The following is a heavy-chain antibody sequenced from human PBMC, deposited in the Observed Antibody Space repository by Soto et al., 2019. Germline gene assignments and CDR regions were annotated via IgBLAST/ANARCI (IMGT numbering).Heavy chain of an antibody. J-gene: IGHJ4*02. Sequence: TSETLSLTCAVSGGSISSGGYSWSWIRQPPGKGLEWIGYIYYSGSTNYNPSLKSRVTISVDTSKNQFSLKLSSVTAADTAVYYCARSGNRQRWLQSNPASPFDYWGQGTLVTVSS. V-gene: IGHV4-61*08. CDR2: IYYSGST. D-gene: IGHD5-12*01. CDR1: GGSISSGGYS. CDR3: ARSGNRQRWLQSNPASPFDY.